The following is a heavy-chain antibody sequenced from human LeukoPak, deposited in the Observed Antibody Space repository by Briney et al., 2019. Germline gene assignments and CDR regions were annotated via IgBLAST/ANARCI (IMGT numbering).Heavy chain of an antibody. J-gene: IGHJ5*02. CDR1: GGSISSSNW. D-gene: IGHD2-2*01. CDR2: IYQSGST. CDR3: ARIMGRGYCSSTSCRGDWFDP. Sequence: PSGTLSLTCAVSGGSISSSNWWSWVRQPPGKGLEWIGEIYQSGSTNYNPSLKSRVTISVDKSKNQFSLKLSSVTAADTAVYYCARIMGRGYCSSTSCRGDWFDPWGQGTLVTVSS. V-gene: IGHV4-4*02.